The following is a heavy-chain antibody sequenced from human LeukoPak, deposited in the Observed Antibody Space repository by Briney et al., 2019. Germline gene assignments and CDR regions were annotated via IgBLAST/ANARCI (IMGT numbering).Heavy chain of an antibody. CDR1: GYTFTGYY. Sequence: GASXKVSCKASGYTFTGYYMHWVRQAPGQGLEWMGWINPNSGGTNYAQKFQGRVTMTRDTSISTAYMELSRLRSDDTAVYYCARDLIVGANPFDYWGQGTLVTVSS. CDR2: INPNSGGT. J-gene: IGHJ4*02. D-gene: IGHD1-26*01. V-gene: IGHV1-2*02. CDR3: ARDLIVGANPFDY.